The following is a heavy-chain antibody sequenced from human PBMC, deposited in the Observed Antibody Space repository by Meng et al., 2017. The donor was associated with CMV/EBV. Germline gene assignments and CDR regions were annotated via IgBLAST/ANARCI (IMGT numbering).Heavy chain of an antibody. CDR1: GYTFTSYG. CDR3: ARARVDDVLTGYLPQGDVYYYGMDV. D-gene: IGHD3-9*01. V-gene: IGHV1-18*01. J-gene: IGHJ6*02. Sequence: ASVKVSCKTSGYTFTSYGITWVRQAPGQGLEWMGWISAYNGNTNYAQKLQGRVTMTTDTSTSTAYMGLRDLRFDDTAVYYCARARVDDVLTGYLPQGDVYYYGMDVWGLGTTVTVSS. CDR2: ISAYNGNT.